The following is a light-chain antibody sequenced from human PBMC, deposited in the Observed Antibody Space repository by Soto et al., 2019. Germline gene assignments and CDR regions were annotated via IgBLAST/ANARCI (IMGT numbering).Light chain of an antibody. V-gene: IGKV3-20*01. CDR3: QQYGSSPPLT. J-gene: IGKJ4*01. CDR2: GAS. Sequence: EIVLTQSPATLSLSPGERATLSCRASQSVNIYLAWYQQKPGQAPRLLIYGASSRATGIPDRSSGSGSGTDFTLTISRLEPEDFAVYYCQQYGSSPPLTFGGGTKVDIK. CDR1: QSVNIY.